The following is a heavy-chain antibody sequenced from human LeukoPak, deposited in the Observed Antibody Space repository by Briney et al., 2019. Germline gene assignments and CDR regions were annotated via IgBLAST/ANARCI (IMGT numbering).Heavy chain of an antibody. CDR3: AKGPALWFGESIDY. CDR2: ISYDGSNK. CDR1: GFTFSSYG. Sequence: PGGSLRLSCAASGFTFSSYGMHWVRQAPGKGLEWVAVISYDGSNKYYADSVKGRFTISRDNSKNTLYLQMNSLRAEDTAVYYCAKGPALWFGESIDYWGQGTLVTVSS. V-gene: IGHV3-30*18. D-gene: IGHD3-10*01. J-gene: IGHJ4*02.